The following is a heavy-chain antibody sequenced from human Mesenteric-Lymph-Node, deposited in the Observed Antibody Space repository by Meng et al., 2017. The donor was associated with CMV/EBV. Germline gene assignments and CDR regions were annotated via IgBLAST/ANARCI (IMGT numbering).Heavy chain of an antibody. V-gene: IGHV3-23*01. D-gene: IGHD6-13*01. Sequence: GESLKISCAASGFTFNAYPMSWVRQAPGKGLDWVSTISGSGDSTYSADSVKGRFTISRDNSKNTLYLEMNSLRAEDTAIYYCAKYQGSSWGSPFGHWGQGMLVTVSS. J-gene: IGHJ4*02. CDR2: ISGSGDST. CDR3: AKYQGSSWGSPFGH. CDR1: GFTFNAYP.